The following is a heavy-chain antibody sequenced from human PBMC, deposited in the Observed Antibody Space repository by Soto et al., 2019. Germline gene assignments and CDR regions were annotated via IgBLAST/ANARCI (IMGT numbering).Heavy chain of an antibody. J-gene: IGHJ4*02. Sequence: EVQLLESGGGLVQPGASLRLSCAASGFTFSSYAMSWVRQAPGKGLEWVSAISGSGGSTYYADSVKGRFTISRDNSKYTLYLQMNSLRVEDAAVYFYSKASHHGYGDYTGLRFDYWGQGTLVTVSS. CDR2: ISGSGGST. V-gene: IGHV3-23*01. CDR3: SKASHHGYGDYTGLRFDY. CDR1: GFTFSSYA. D-gene: IGHD4-17*01.